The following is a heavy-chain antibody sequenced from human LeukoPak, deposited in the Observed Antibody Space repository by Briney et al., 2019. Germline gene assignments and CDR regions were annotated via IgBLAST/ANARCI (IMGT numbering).Heavy chain of an antibody. D-gene: IGHD3-3*01. Sequence: PSETLSLTCTVSGGSISSYYWSWIRQPAGKGLEWIGRIYTSGSTHYNPSLKSRVTMSVDTSKNQFSLKLSSVTAADTAVYFCARLRFDFWSGYTHPYFDYWGQGTLVTVSS. CDR2: IYTSGST. CDR3: ARLRFDFWSGYTHPYFDY. V-gene: IGHV4-4*07. CDR1: GGSISSYY. J-gene: IGHJ4*02.